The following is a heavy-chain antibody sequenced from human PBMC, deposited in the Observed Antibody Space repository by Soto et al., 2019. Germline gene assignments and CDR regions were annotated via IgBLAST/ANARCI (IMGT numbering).Heavy chain of an antibody. CDR2: INYSGNT. J-gene: IGHJ6*02. CDR1: GESLSGYY. V-gene: IGHV4-34*01. CDR3: SRTRNLDV. D-gene: IGHD1-1*01. Sequence: QVQIQQWGAGLLKPSETLSLTCAVYGESLSGYYGNWIRQSPGKGLEWIGEINYSGNTNYTPSLKSRVTISIDTSKNQFSLKLSSVTAADTAVYYCSRTRNLDVWGQGTTVIVSS.